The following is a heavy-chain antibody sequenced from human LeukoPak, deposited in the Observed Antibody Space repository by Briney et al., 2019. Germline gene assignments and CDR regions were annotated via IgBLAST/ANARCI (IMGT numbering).Heavy chain of an antibody. Sequence: SETLSLTCAVYGGSFSGYYWSWIRQPPGKGLEWIGEVNHSGSTNYNPSLKSRVTISVDTSKNQFSLKLSSVTAADTAVYYCARRGGYFQHWGQGTLVTVSS. CDR1: GGSFSGYY. D-gene: IGHD3-10*01. J-gene: IGHJ1*01. CDR2: VNHSGST. V-gene: IGHV4-34*01. CDR3: ARRGGYFQH.